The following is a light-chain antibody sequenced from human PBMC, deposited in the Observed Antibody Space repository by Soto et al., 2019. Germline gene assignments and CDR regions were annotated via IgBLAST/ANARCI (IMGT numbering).Light chain of an antibody. V-gene: IGKV1-39*01. CDR2: TAS. J-gene: IGKJ2*01. Sequence: IQMTQSPSSLSASVGDRVTITCRASQRITTYLNWYQQKPGKAPKLLISTASTLQRGVPSRFSGSGSGTDFTLTITTLQPEDFATYFCQQSYSTPYTFGPGTKLEIK. CDR1: QRITTY. CDR3: QQSYSTPYT.